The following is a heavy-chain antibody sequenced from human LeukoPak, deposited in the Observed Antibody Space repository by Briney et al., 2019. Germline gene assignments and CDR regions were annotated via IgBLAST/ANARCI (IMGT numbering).Heavy chain of an antibody. CDR2: ISDDGTFT. V-gene: IGHV3-30-3*01. Sequence: GGSLRLSCAASGFTFSRYAMHWVRQAPGKGLEWVAVISDDGTFTLYGDSVRGRFTISRDSSRNTVYLQMNSLRPEDTAVYYCARDPYRDAPDYFDYWGQGTLVTVSS. J-gene: IGHJ4*02. CDR3: ARDPYRDAPDYFDY. D-gene: IGHD1-14*01. CDR1: GFTFSRYA.